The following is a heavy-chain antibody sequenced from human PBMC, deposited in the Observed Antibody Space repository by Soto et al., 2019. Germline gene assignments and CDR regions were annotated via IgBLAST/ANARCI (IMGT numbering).Heavy chain of an antibody. CDR1: GGSISSSSYY. J-gene: IGHJ5*02. V-gene: IGHV4-39*01. CDR3: ATLAAGTENWFDP. D-gene: IGHD6-13*01. CDR2: IYYSGST. Sequence: PSETLSLTCTVSGGSISSSSYYWGWIRQPPGKGLEWIGSIYYSGSTYYNPSLKSRVTISVDTSKNQFSLKLSSVTAADTAVYYCATLAAGTENWFDPWGQGTLVTVSS.